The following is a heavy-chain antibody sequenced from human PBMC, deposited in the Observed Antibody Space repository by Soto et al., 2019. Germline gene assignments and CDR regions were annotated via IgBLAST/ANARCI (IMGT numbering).Heavy chain of an antibody. Sequence: EVQLLESGGGLVQPGGSLRLSCGASGFTCSVYAMTWVRQAPGKGLEWVSAISGNGGSTYYADSVKGRFTISRDNSKSTLHLQMNSLRVEDTAVYYCAKDRTFGPPLVRFDSWGQGTLVTVSS. CDR1: GFTCSVYA. CDR2: ISGNGGST. D-gene: IGHD6-6*01. V-gene: IGHV3-23*01. CDR3: AKDRTFGPPLVRFDS. J-gene: IGHJ4*02.